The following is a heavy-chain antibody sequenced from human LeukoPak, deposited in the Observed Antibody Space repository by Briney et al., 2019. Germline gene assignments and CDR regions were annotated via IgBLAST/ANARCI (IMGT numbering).Heavy chain of an antibody. Sequence: PSETLSLTCTVSGGSISSYYWSWIRQPPGKGLEWIGYIYYSGSTNYNPSLKSRVTISVDTSKNQFSLKLSSVTAADTAVYYCARALTDGSGSYHSSSYYYYGMDVWGQGTTVTVSS. CDR2: IYYSGST. CDR3: ARALTDGSGSYHSSSYYYYGMDV. CDR1: GGSISSYY. D-gene: IGHD3-10*01. V-gene: IGHV4-59*01. J-gene: IGHJ6*02.